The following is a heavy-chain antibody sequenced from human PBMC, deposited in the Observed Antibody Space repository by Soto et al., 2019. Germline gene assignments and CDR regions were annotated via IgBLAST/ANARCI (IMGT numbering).Heavy chain of an antibody. CDR2: ISYDGSNK. J-gene: IGHJ6*02. CDR1: GFTFSSYA. CDR3: ATKSAYSSLPLTYYYGMDV. V-gene: IGHV3-30-3*01. D-gene: IGHD6-13*01. Sequence: GGSLRLSCAASGFTFSSYAMHWVRQAPGKGLEWVAVISYDGSNKYYADSVKGRFTISRDNSKNTLYLQMNSLRAEDTAVYYCATKSAYSSLPLTYYYGMDVWGQGTTVTVSS.